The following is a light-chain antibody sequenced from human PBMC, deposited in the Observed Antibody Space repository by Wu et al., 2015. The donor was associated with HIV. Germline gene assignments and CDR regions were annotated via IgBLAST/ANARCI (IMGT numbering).Light chain of an antibody. Sequence: EIVLTQSPGTLSLSPGERATLSCRASQSVSSDYLAWYQQKPGKTPRLLIYGASSRATGIPDRFSGSGSGTDFILTISRLEPEDFAVYYCQQSGSSSQTFGQGTKVEIK. CDR3: QQSGSSSQT. J-gene: IGKJ1*01. CDR2: GAS. V-gene: IGKV3-20*01. CDR1: QSVSSDY.